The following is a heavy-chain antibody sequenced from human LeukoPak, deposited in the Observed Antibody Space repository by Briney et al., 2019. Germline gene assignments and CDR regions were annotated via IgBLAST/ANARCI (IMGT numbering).Heavy chain of an antibody. D-gene: IGHD3-16*02. J-gene: IGHJ4*02. CDR3: ARDPHMITFGGVIAPDY. CDR2: INPSGGST. V-gene: IGHV1-46*01. CDR1: GYTFTSYY. Sequence: ASVKISCKASGYTFTSYYMHWVRQAPGQGLEWMGIINPSGGSTSYAQKFQGRVTMTRDTSTSTVYMELSSLRSEDTAVYYCARDPHMITFGGVIAPDYWGQGTLVTVSS.